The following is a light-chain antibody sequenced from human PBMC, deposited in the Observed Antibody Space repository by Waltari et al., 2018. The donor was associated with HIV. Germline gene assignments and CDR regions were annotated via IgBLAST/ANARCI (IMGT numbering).Light chain of an antibody. CDR2: DDS. CDR1: HIGSQG. J-gene: IGLJ2*01. Sequence: SYVLTQPPSVSVAPGQTARITCGGNHIGSQGVHWYQQKPSQAPVLVVYDDSDRPSGIPERFSGSSSWNTATLTISRVEAGDEADFYCQVWDSSTDLRVFGGGTKLTVL. V-gene: IGLV3-21*02. CDR3: QVWDSSTDLRV.